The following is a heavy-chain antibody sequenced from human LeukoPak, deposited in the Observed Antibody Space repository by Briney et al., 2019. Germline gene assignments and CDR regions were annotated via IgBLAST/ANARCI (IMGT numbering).Heavy chain of an antibody. CDR2: IYLSGST. V-gene: IGHV4-61*01. CDR1: GGSVSSGSYY. Sequence: PSETLSLTCTVSGGSVSSGSYYWSWIRQPPGKGLEWIGYIYLSGSTNYNPSLKSRVTISVDTSKNQFSLKLRSVTAADTAVYYCARGAIPSSYWYFDLWGRGTLVTVSS. D-gene: IGHD2-2*01. CDR3: ARGAIPSSYWYFDL. J-gene: IGHJ2*01.